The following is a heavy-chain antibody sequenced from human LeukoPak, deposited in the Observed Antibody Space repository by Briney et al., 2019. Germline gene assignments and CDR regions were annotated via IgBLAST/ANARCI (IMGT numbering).Heavy chain of an antibody. Sequence: ASVKVSCKASGYTFTSYDINWVRQGAGQGLEWMGWMNANRGTTDYAQKFQGRVTMTRNTSISTAYMELSSLISEDTAVYYCTRGRSYYDSSGRQDYWGQGTLVTVSS. D-gene: IGHD3-22*01. CDR2: MNANRGTT. CDR1: GYTFTSYD. J-gene: IGHJ4*02. V-gene: IGHV1-8*01. CDR3: TRGRSYYDSSGRQDY.